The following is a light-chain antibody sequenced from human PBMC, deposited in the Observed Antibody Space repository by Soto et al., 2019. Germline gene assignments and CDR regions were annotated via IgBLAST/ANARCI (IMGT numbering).Light chain of an antibody. J-gene: IGKJ3*01. V-gene: IGKV3-15*01. Sequence: EIVMTQSPATLSVSPGERVTLSCRASQSVSSSLAWYQQKPGQAPRLLIYGASTRATGIQARFSGSGSRTEFTVTISSLQSEDVAVYYYQQYNNWPPFTFGPGTKVDIK. CDR2: GAS. CDR1: QSVSSS. CDR3: QQYNNWPPFT.